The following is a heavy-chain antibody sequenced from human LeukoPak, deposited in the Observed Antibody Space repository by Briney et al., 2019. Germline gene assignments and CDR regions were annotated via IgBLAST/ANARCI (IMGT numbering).Heavy chain of an antibody. V-gene: IGHV4-39*07. CDR1: GGSISSSSYY. CDR3: ARVLGGDYVEWFDP. CDR2: IYYSGST. D-gene: IGHD4-17*01. Sequence: SETLSLTCTVSGGSISSSSYYWGWIRQPPGKGLEWIGSIYYSGSTYYNPSLKSRATISVDTSKNQFSLKLSSVTAADTAVYYCARVLGGDYVEWFDPWGQGTLVTVSS. J-gene: IGHJ5*02.